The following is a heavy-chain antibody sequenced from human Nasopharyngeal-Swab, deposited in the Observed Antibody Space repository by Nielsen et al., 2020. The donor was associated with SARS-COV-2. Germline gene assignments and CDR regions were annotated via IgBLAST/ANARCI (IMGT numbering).Heavy chain of an antibody. J-gene: IGHJ4*02. Sequence: SETLSLTCAVYGGSFSGYYWSWTRQSPGKGLEWIGQINYSGTTNYNPSLKSRVAISVDTSKNQFSLKLNSVTAADTAVYYCASGARRGRVPLDYWGQGAQVTVSS. CDR1: GGSFSGYY. V-gene: IGHV4-34*01. D-gene: IGHD3-16*01. CDR3: ASGARRGRVPLDY. CDR2: INYSGTT.